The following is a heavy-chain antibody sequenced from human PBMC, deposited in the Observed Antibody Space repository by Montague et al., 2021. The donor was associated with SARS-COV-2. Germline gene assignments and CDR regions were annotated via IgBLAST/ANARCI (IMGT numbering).Heavy chain of an antibody. CDR1: SGSFRGYY. D-gene: IGHD3-10*01. J-gene: IGHJ6*02. V-gene: IGHV4-34*01. CDR2: INHSGST. CDR3: ARLGAITLVRGITKADFSNYGMDV. Sequence: SDILSLTCAVSSGSFRGYYWSWIRQPPGKGLEWIGEINHSGSTTXNPSLESRVSISVDTSNKQFSLKVTSVTAADTAVYYCARLGAITLVRGITKADFSNYGMDVWGQGTTVTVSS.